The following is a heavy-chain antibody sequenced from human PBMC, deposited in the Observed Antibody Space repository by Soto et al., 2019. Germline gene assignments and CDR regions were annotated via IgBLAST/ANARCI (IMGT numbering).Heavy chain of an antibody. CDR1: GGSFSGYY. J-gene: IGHJ6*02. Sequence: QVQLQQWGAGLLKPSETLSLTCVVNGGSFSGYYWSWVRLPPGKGLEWIGEINHSGITATNPSLKRRVTISVDGSRNQFALNLTSVTAADTAVYFCARARSSVPSRRGIGYYGMDVWGHGTTVTVSS. V-gene: IGHV4-34*01. CDR3: ARARSSVPSRRGIGYYGMDV. D-gene: IGHD2-2*03. CDR2: INHSGIT.